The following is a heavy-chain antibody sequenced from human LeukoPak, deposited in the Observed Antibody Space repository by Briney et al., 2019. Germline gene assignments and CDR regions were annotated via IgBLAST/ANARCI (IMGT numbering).Heavy chain of an antibody. D-gene: IGHD6-19*01. CDR2: IYHSGST. V-gene: IGHV4-4*02. J-gene: IGHJ4*02. Sequence: SETLSLTCAVSGGSISSSNWWSWVRQPPGKGLEWIGEIYHSGSTNYNPSLKSRVTISVDTSRNQFSLKLNSVTAADTAVYYCARDLMEIAVAHDWGQGTLVTVSS. CDR3: ARDLMEIAVAHD. CDR1: GGSISSSNW.